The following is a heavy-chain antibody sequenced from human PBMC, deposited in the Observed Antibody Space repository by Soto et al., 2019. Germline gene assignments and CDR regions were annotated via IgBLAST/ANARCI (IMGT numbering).Heavy chain of an antibody. CDR3: ARSQGGSSSLDIYYYYYYGMDV. Sequence: QVQLVQSGAEVKKPGSSVKVSCKAPGGTFSTYAISCVRQAPGQGLEWMGGVIPIFGTPKYAQKFQGRVTITADESTSTGYMELRSLRSEDTAVYYCARSQGGSSSLDIYYYYYYGMDVWGQGTTVTVSS. V-gene: IGHV1-69*01. CDR1: GGTFSTYA. J-gene: IGHJ6*02. CDR2: VIPIFGTP. D-gene: IGHD2-15*01.